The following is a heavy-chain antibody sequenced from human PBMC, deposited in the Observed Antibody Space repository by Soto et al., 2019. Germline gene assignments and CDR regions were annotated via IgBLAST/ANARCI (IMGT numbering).Heavy chain of an antibody. CDR3: APSPVDYGDYMGYFDY. V-gene: IGHV3-23*01. Sequence: EVQLLESGGGLVQPGGSLRLSCAASGFTFSTYAMSWVRQAPGKGLEWVSGIGASGAGTYYAESVKGRFTISRDNSKNTLHLQMNSLRAEDTAVYYCAPSPVDYGDYMGYFDYWGQGTLVTVSS. CDR2: IGASGAGT. D-gene: IGHD4-17*01. J-gene: IGHJ4*02. CDR1: GFTFSTYA.